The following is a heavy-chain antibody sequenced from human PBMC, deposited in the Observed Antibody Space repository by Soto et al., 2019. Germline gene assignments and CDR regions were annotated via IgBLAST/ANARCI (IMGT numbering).Heavy chain of an antibody. CDR3: VRSSIEHRVFMYPFDY. Sequence: SETLSLTCTVSGDSITSSSHYCGWIRQPPGKGLESIANIYYDGNTYYNPSLKSRVTISLDTSKNQFSLRLNSVTAADTAVYYCVRSSIEHRVFMYPFDYWGQGTLVTVSS. D-gene: IGHD6-6*01. V-gene: IGHV4-39*01. J-gene: IGHJ4*02. CDR2: IYYDGNT. CDR1: GDSITSSSHY.